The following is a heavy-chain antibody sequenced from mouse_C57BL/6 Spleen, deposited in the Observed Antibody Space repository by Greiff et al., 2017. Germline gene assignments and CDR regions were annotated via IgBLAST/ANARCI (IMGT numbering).Heavy chain of an antibody. CDR3: ARSWDGGLFDY. Sequence: VQLQESGPELVKPGASVKISCKASGYAFSSSWMNWVKQRPGKGLEWIGRIYPGDGDTNYNGKFKGKATLTADKSSSTAYMQLSSLTSEDSAVYFCARSWDGGLFDYWGQGTTLTVSS. J-gene: IGHJ2*01. D-gene: IGHD4-1*01. CDR1: GYAFSSSW. V-gene: IGHV1-82*01. CDR2: IYPGDGDT.